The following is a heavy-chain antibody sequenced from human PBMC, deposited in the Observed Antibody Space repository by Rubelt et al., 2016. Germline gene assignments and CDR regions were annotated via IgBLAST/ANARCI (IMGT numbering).Heavy chain of an antibody. CDR1: GYTFTSYG. V-gene: IGHV1-18*01. D-gene: IGHD3-10*01. CDR3: ARDPLPVRGVIMTPTH. J-gene: IGHJ4*02. CDR2: ISAYNGNT. Sequence: QVQLVQSGAEVKKPGASVKVSCKASGYTFTSYGISWVRQAPGQGLEWMGWISAYNGNTNYAQKLQGRVTMTKDTATSTAYMERRSLRSDDTAVYYCARDPLPVRGVIMTPTHWGQGTLVTVSS.